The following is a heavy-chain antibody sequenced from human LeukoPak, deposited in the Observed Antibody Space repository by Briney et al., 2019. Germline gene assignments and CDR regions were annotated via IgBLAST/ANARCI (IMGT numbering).Heavy chain of an antibody. Sequence: PGGPLRLSCAASGFTFSSYAMSWVRQAPGKGLEWVSAISGSGGSTYYADSVKGRFTISRDNSKNTLYLQMNSLRAEDTAVYYCAKGERGGPYCSSTSCYSGFTWGQGTLVTVSS. CDR3: AKGERGGPYCSSTSCYSGFT. D-gene: IGHD2-2*01. CDR2: ISGSGGST. V-gene: IGHV3-23*01. J-gene: IGHJ5*02. CDR1: GFTFSSYA.